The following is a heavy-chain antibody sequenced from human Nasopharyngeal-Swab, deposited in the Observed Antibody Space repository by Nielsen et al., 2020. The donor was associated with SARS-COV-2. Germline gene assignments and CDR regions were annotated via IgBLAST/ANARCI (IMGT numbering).Heavy chain of an antibody. CDR1: GGSISGTPW. J-gene: IGHJ4*02. CDR3: ARDLGGRSFDY. CDR2: IYHSGST. Sequence: SETLSLTCAVSGGSISGTPWWSWVRQPPGKGLEWIGEIYHSGSTNYNPSLKSRVTISVDKSKNQFSLNLSSVTAADTAVYYCARDLGGRSFDYWGQGTLVTVSS. D-gene: IGHD3-16*01. V-gene: IGHV4-4*02.